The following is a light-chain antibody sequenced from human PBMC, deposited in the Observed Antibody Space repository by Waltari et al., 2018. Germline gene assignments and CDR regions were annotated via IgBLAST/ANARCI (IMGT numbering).Light chain of an antibody. CDR3: QQYYSYPRGGLT. J-gene: IGKJ4*01. V-gene: IGKV1-8*01. Sequence: AIRITQSPSPLSASTGDRVPITCRASQGISSYLAWYQQKPGKAPKLLIYAASTLQSGVPSRFSGSGSGTDFTLTISCLQSEDFATYYCQQYYSYPRGGLTFGGGTKVEIK. CDR1: QGISSY. CDR2: AAS.